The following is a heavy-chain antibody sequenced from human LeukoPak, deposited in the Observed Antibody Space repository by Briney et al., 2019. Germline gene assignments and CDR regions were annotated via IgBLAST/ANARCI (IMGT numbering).Heavy chain of an antibody. CDR1: GYTFIDYY. Sequence: GASVKVSCKASGYTFIDYYIHWVRQAPGQGLEWMGCIDPHSGGTKYEQKLQGRVTMTRDTSINTAYMGLSRLRSDDTAVFYCAREYYDSSGTKYAFDLWGRGTMVTVSS. D-gene: IGHD3-22*01. CDR2: IDPHSGGT. CDR3: AREYYDSSGTKYAFDL. V-gene: IGHV1-2*02. J-gene: IGHJ3*01.